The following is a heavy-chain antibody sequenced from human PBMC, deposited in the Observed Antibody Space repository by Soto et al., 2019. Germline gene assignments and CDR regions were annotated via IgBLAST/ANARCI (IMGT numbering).Heavy chain of an antibody. CDR1: GFTFNIYA. Sequence: EVQLLESGGDLIQPGGSLRLSCAASGFTFNIYAMTWVRQAPGKGLEWVSAISRYGDFTYYADSVEGRFTISRDNSKNTLYLQMNSLRAEDPAVDYSAKDRYLDHDSRGYLFDNWGQGTLVTVSS. CDR2: ISRYGDFT. V-gene: IGHV3-23*01. J-gene: IGHJ4*02. CDR3: AKDRYLDHDSRGYLFDN. D-gene: IGHD3-22*01.